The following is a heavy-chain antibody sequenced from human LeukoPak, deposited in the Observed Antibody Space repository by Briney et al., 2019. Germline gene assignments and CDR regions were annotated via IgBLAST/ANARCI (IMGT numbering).Heavy chain of an antibody. CDR1: GSTFTTYG. V-gene: IGHV1-2*02. CDR2: ISPNSDDT. J-gene: IGHJ4*02. CDR3: ARGGFDY. Sequence: GAPGKASCTASGSTFTTYGISWVRQAPGQGLGWMGWISPNSDDTNYAQKFRGRVNMTRDTSISTAYMELSRLRSDDTAIYYCARGGFDYWGQGTLVTVSS.